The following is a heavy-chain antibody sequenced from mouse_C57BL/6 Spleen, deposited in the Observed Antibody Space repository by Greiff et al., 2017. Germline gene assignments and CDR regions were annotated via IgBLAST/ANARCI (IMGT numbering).Heavy chain of an antibody. D-gene: IGHD3-2*02. Sequence: QVQLQQSGAELVRPGTSVKVSCKASGYVFTNYLIEWVKQRPGQGLEWIGVINPGRGGTNYNEKFKGKATLTADKSSSTAYMQLRSLTSEDSAVYFCARGRSSGSMDYWGQGTSVTVSS. CDR3: ARGRSSGSMDY. CDR2: INPGRGGT. CDR1: GYVFTNYL. V-gene: IGHV1-54*01. J-gene: IGHJ4*01.